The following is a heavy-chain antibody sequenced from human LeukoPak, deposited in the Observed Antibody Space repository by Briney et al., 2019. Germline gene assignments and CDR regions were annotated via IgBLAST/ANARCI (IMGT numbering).Heavy chain of an antibody. CDR3: ALAYCSSTSCSQVGWFDP. V-gene: IGHV1-69*13. CDR1: GGTFSSYA. CDR2: IIPIFGTA. J-gene: IGHJ5*02. D-gene: IGHD2-2*01. Sequence: SVKVSCKASGGTFSSYAISWVRQAPGQGLKWMGGIIPIFGTANYAQKFQGRVTITADESTSTAYMELSSLRSEDTAVYYCALAYCSSTSCSQVGWFDPWGQGTLVTVSS.